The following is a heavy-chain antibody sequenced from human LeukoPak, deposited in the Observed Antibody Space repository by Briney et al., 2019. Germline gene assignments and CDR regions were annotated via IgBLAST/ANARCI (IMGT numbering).Heavy chain of an antibody. CDR1: GFTFSNYA. Sequence: GGSLRLSCAASGFTFSNYAMSGVRQVPGKGGEWGSASRSSEDGKLYAECVRGGFTISRETSKNTVYRERKSVRVEDAGVYYCAKAPVTSCRGAFCYPFDYWGHATLVTVSS. CDR3: AKAPVTSCRGAFCYPFDY. V-gene: IGHV3-23*01. J-gene: IGHJ4*01. CDR2: SRSSEDGK. D-gene: IGHD2-21*01.